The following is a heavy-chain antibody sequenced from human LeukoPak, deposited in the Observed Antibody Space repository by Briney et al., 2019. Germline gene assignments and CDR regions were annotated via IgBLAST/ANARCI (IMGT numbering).Heavy chain of an antibody. Sequence: SETLSLTCTVSGGSISSYYWSWIRQPPGKGLEWIGYIYYSGSTNYNPSLKSRVTISVDTSKNQFSLKLSSVTAADTAVYYCARGSDGSSSDYWGQGTLVTVSS. J-gene: IGHJ4*02. V-gene: IGHV4-59*01. CDR1: GGSISSYY. CDR2: IYYSGST. D-gene: IGHD6-13*01. CDR3: ARGSDGSSSDY.